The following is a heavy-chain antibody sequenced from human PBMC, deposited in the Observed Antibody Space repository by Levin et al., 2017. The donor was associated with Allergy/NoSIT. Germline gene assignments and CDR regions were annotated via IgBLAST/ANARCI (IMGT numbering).Heavy chain of an antibody. J-gene: IGHJ4*02. CDR2: FYSSGSA. CDR3: VRAGVGSER. V-gene: IGHV4-61*02. Sequence: SQTLSLTCKVSGGPISSGSYYWSWIRQPAAKGLEWIVRFYSSGSANSNPPLKSRATIPEDTSKNQFPLKLSSVAAADTAVYYCVRAGVGSERWGQGTLVTVSS. CDR1: GGPISSGSYY. D-gene: IGHD3-10*01.